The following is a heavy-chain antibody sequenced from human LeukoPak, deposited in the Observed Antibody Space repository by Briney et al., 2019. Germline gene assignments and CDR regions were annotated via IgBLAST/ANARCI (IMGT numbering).Heavy chain of an antibody. V-gene: IGHV4-30-4*01. CDR3: ASTYCSSTSCYRDYYYGTDV. CDR1: GGSISSGDYY. CDR2: IYYSGST. J-gene: IGHJ6*02. Sequence: SQTLSLTCTVSGGSISSGDYYWSWIRQPPGKGLEWIGYIYYSGSTYYNPSLKSRVTISVDTSKNQFSLKLSSVTAADTAVYYCASTYCSSTSCYRDYYYGTDVWGQGTTVTVSS. D-gene: IGHD2-2*01.